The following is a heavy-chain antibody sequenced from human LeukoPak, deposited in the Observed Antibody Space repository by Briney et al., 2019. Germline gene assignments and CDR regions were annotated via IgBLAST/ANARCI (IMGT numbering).Heavy chain of an antibody. V-gene: IGHV4-39*02. J-gene: IGHJ6*02. Sequence: SETLSLTCTVSGGSISGSSYYWGWIRQPPGKGLEWIGSIYYSGSTYYNPSLKSRVTISVDTSKNQFSLKLNSVTATDTAVYYCARDLGIVASYGMDVWGQGTTVTVSS. CDR2: IYYSGST. D-gene: IGHD1-26*01. CDR3: ARDLGIVASYGMDV. CDR1: GGSISGSSYY.